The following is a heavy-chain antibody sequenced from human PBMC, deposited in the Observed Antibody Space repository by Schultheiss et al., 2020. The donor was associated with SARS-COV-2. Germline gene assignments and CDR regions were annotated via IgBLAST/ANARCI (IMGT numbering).Heavy chain of an antibody. CDR2: ILSSGSYT. J-gene: IGHJ5*02. D-gene: IGHD2-15*01. CDR1: GFTFSDYY. V-gene: IGHV3-11*06. Sequence: GGSLRLSCAASGFTFSDYYMSWIRQAPGKGLEWVSHILSSGSYTNYADSMQGRFTVSRDNANNSLYLQMHSLRVEDTAVYYCVRDRSWWTPYNCFDLWGRGTLVTVSS. CDR3: VRDRSWWTPYNCFDL.